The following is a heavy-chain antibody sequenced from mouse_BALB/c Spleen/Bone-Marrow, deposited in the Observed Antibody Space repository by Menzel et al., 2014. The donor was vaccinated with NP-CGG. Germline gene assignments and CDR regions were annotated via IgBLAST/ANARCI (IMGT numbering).Heavy chain of an antibody. CDR3: SREDGNHLGFAY. CDR1: GYTFSSYW. V-gene: IGHV1-9*01. Sequence: QVQLKHSGAELMKPGASVKISCKATGYTFSSYWIEWVKQRPGHGLEWIGEILPGSGSTNYNEKFKGKATFTADTSANTGYMQLSSLTSEDSAVYYCSREDGNHLGFAYWGQGTLVTVSA. J-gene: IGHJ3*01. CDR2: ILPGSGST. D-gene: IGHD2-1*01.